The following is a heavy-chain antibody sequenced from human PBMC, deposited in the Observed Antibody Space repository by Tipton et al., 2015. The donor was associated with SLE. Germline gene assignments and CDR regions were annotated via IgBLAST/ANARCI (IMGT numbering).Heavy chain of an antibody. J-gene: IGHJ3*02. V-gene: IGHV4-4*09. Sequence: LRLSCAASGFTFSDHYMDWVRQAPGKGLEWVGYIYTSGSPNYNPSFKSRVTISVDTSKNQFSLKLSSVTAADTAVYYCARHPRHPGGDYYDSSGYWDAFDIWGQGTMVTISS. CDR2: IYTSGSP. CDR3: ARHPRHPGGDYYDSSGYWDAFDI. D-gene: IGHD3-22*01. CDR1: GFTFSDHY.